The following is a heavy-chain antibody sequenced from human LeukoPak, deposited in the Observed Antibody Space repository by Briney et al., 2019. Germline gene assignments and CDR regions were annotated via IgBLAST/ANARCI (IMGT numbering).Heavy chain of an antibody. CDR1: GGSFSGYY. J-gene: IGHJ6*03. V-gene: IGHV4-34*01. Sequence: SETLSLTCAVYGGSFSGYYWSWIRQPPGKGLEWIGEINHSGSTNYNPSLKSRVTISVDTSKNQFSLKLSSVTAADTAVYYCASRQDLNYYYYYMTSGAKGPRSPSP. CDR2: INHSGST. CDR3: ASRQDLNYYYYYMTS.